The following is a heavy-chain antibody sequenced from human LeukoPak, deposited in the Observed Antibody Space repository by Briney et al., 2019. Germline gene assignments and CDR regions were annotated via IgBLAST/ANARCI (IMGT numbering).Heavy chain of an antibody. V-gene: IGHV3-23*01. J-gene: IGHJ4*02. Sequence: GGTLRLSCAASGFTFSTYDMSWVRQAPGKGLEWVSAISGSGGSTFYADSVKGRFTISRDNSKNTLYLQMNSLRAEDTAVYYCAKFRGYSYGPIGYWGQGTLVTVSS. CDR2: ISGSGGST. CDR1: GFTFSTYD. D-gene: IGHD5-18*01. CDR3: AKFRGYSYGPIGY.